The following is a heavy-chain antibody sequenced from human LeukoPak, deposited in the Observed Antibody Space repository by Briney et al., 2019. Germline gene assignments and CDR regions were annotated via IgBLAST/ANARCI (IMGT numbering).Heavy chain of an antibody. D-gene: IGHD3-9*01. CDR2: ISSSGSTI. CDR3: ARVMGRLVRTWYFDL. Sequence: GGSLRLSCAASGFTFSSYEMNWVRQAPGKGLEWVSYISSSGSTIYYADSVKGRFTIPRDNAKNSLYLQMNSLRADDTAVYYCARVMGRLVRTWYFDLWGRGTLVTVSS. CDR1: GFTFSSYE. J-gene: IGHJ2*01. V-gene: IGHV3-48*03.